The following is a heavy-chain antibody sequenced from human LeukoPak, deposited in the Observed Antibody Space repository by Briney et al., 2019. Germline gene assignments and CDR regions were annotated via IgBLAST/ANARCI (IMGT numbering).Heavy chain of an antibody. Sequence: SETLSLTCTVSGGSISSGSYYWSWIRQPAGKGLEWIGRIYTSGSTNYNPSLKSRVTISVDTSKNQFSLKLSSVTAADTAVYYCARDHTLPITMIVVGSQRDYYYYYMDVWGKGTTVTVSS. D-gene: IGHD3-22*01. CDR3: ARDHTLPITMIVVGSQRDYYYYYMDV. J-gene: IGHJ6*03. CDR1: GGSISSGSYY. CDR2: IYTSGST. V-gene: IGHV4-61*02.